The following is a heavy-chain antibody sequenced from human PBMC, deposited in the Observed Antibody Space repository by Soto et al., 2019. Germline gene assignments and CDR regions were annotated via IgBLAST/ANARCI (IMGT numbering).Heavy chain of an antibody. CDR2: ISSSGGST. CDR1: GFTFSDYA. D-gene: IGHD6-13*01. CDR3: AKSRYSSTWWGTFDY. J-gene: IGHJ4*02. V-gene: IGHV3-23*01. Sequence: GGSLRLSCAASGFTFSDYAMSWVRQAPGKGLEWVSAISSSGGSTYYADSVKGRFSISRDNSKNTLYLQMNSLRAEDTAIYYCAKSRYSSTWWGTFDYWGQGTLVTVSS.